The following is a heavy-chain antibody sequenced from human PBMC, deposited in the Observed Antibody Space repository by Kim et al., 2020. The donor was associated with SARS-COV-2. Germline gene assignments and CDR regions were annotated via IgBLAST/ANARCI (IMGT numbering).Heavy chain of an antibody. CDR1: GGPTDDEY. D-gene: IGHD3-22*01. CDR3: ARGNGGVIHRFDP. Sequence: SETLSLTCTVSGGPTDDEYWSWIRQPAGKGLEWIGRIHTSGSTNYNPSLESRVTMSMDTSKRQVFLKLNSVTAADTAVYFCARGNGGVIHRFDPWVQGTLVTVAS. CDR2: IHTSGST. V-gene: IGHV4-4*07. J-gene: IGHJ5*02.